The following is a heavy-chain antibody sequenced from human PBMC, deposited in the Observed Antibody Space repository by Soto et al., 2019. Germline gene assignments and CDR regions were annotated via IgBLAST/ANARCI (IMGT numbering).Heavy chain of an antibody. CDR3: TRDIPRGYSSGPKPPDY. Sequence: LRLSCTASGFTFGDYAMSWFRQAPGKGLEWVGFIRSKAYGGTTECAASVKGRFTISRDDSKSIAYLQMNSLKTEDTAVYYCTRDIPRGYSSGPKPPDYWGQGTLVTVSS. D-gene: IGHD5-18*01. CDR1: GFTFGDYA. J-gene: IGHJ4*02. CDR2: IRSKAYGGTT. V-gene: IGHV3-49*03.